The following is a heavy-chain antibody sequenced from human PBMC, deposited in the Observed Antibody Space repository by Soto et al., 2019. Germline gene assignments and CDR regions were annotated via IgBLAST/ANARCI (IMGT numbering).Heavy chain of an antibody. Sequence: GASVKVSCTASGGTFSSYTISWVRQAPGQGLEWMGRIIPILGIANYAQKFQGRVTITADKSTSTAYMELSSLRSEDTAVYYCARDAGYSYGSNYYYYYYMAVWGKGTTVTVSS. CDR2: IIPILGIA. CDR1: GGTFSSYT. D-gene: IGHD5-18*01. CDR3: ARDAGYSYGSNYYYYYYMAV. V-gene: IGHV1-69*04. J-gene: IGHJ6*03.